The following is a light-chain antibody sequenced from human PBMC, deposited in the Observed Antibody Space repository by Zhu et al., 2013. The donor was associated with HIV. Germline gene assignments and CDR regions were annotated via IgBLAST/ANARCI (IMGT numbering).Light chain of an antibody. CDR3: QRFGSSVTWT. J-gene: IGKJ1*01. Sequence: EIVLMQSPGSLSLSRGESATLSCRASQTVSYRHIAWYHQKPGQPPRLLLYGSSSRAPGIPEXFSGSGSGTDFTLTITGLEPEDFGMYFCQRFGSSVTWTFGQGTKLEI. CDR2: GSS. CDR1: QTVSYRH. V-gene: IGKV3-20*01.